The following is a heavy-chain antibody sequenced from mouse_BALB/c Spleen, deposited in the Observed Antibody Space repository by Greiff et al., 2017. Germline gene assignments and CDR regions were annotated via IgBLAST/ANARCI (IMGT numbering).Heavy chain of an antibody. Sequence: VQLQQPGAELVKPGASVKLSCKASGYTFTSYYMYWVKQRPGQGLEWIGGINPSNGGTNFNEKFKSKATLTVDKSSSTAYMQLSSLTSEDSAVYFCARGGGNSYAMDYWGQGTSVTVSS. CDR1: GYTFTSYY. CDR2: INPSNGGT. V-gene: IGHV1-53*01. D-gene: IGHD2-1*01. CDR3: ARGGGNSYAMDY. J-gene: IGHJ4*01.